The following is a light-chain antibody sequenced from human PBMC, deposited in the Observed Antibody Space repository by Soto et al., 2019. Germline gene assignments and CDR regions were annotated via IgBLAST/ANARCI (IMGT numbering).Light chain of an antibody. V-gene: IGKV1-12*01. J-gene: IGKJ5*01. CDR1: QGIANW. CDR2: AAS. Sequence: DIQMTQSPSFVSASVGDRVTITCRASQGIANWLAWYQQKPGKAPKLLIYAASNLQSGVPSRFSGSGSGTDFTLTISRLQPEAFAIYYCQQANSVPPITFGQGTRLEIK. CDR3: QQANSVPPIT.